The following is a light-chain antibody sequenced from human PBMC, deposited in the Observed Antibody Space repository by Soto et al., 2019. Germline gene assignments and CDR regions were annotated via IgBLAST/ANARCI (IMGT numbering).Light chain of an antibody. J-gene: IGKJ1*01. V-gene: IGKV3-15*01. CDR1: QSVSSY. CDR3: QQYSNWPRT. Sequence: TQSPATLSLSPGERATLSCRASQSVSSYLAWYQQKPGQAPRLLIYDASTRATVIPARFRGSGSGTEFTLTISDLQSEDFAVYYCQQYSNWPRTFGQGTKVDIK. CDR2: DAS.